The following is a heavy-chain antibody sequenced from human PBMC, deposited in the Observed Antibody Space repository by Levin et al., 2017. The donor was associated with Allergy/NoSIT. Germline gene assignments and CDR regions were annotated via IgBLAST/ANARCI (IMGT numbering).Heavy chain of an antibody. CDR3: AKGLGYCSSTSCYPHYYYGMDV. D-gene: IGHD2-2*01. CDR2: ISYDGSNK. CDR1: GFTFSSYG. Sequence: PSETLSLTCAASGFTFSSYGMHWVRQAPGKGLEWVAVISYDGSNKYYADSVKGRFTISRDNSKNTLYLQMNSLRAEDTAVYYCAKGLGYCSSTSCYPHYYYGMDVWGQGTTVTVSS. V-gene: IGHV3-30*18. J-gene: IGHJ6*02.